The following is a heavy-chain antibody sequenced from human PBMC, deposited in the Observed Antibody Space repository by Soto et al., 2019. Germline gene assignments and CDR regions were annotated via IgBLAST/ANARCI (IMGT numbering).Heavy chain of an antibody. CDR3: ARGLSSEKVDS. J-gene: IGHJ4*02. D-gene: IGHD3-10*01. Sequence: PSQTRSLTRTVSDDSISSNHYCLSWIRQSPGKGLEWIGHIYDGGSIYNNPSLKSRVTISADTSNNQFSLKLSSVTGADTAVYYCARGLSSEKVDSWGQGTLVTVSS. CDR2: IYDGGSI. CDR1: DDSISSNHYC. V-gene: IGHV4-30-4*01.